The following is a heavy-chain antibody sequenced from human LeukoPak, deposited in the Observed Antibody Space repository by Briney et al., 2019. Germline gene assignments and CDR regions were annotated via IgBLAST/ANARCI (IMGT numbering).Heavy chain of an antibody. CDR3: ARQPHPYSSSWYWDY. V-gene: IGHV4-59*08. CDR2: IYYSGST. Sequence: SETLSLTCTVSGGSISSHYWSWIRQPPGKGLEWIGYIYYSGSTNYNPSLKSRVTISVDTSKNQFSLNLSSVTAADTAVYYCARQPHPYSSSWYWDYWGQGTLVTVSS. J-gene: IGHJ4*02. CDR1: GGSISSHY. D-gene: IGHD6-13*01.